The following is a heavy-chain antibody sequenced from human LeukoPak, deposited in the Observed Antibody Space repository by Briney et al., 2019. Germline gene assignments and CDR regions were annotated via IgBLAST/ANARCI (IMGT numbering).Heavy chain of an antibody. V-gene: IGHV4-4*07. CDR1: GGSISSYY. D-gene: IGHD3-10*01. CDR3: ARGPTYGSGNFIDY. Sequence: SETLSLTCTVSGGSISSYYWSWIRQPAGKGLEWIGRIYTSGSTNYNPSLKSRVTMSVDTSKNQFSLKLSSVTAADTAVYYCARGPTYGSGNFIDYWGQGTLVTVSS. J-gene: IGHJ4*02. CDR2: IYTSGST.